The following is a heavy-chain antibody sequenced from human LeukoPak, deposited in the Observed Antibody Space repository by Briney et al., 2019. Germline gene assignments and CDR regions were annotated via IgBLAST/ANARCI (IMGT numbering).Heavy chain of an antibody. D-gene: IGHD1-26*01. CDR3: ARGPTLVDY. CDR1: GFTFSSYD. Sequence: GGSLRLSCAASGFTFSSYDMHWVRQAPGKGLEWVAFIQYDGSTKYYADSLKGRFTISRDNSKNTLYLQMNSLRAEDTAVYYCARGPTLVDYWGQGTLVTVSS. V-gene: IGHV3-30*02. J-gene: IGHJ4*02. CDR2: IQYDGSTK.